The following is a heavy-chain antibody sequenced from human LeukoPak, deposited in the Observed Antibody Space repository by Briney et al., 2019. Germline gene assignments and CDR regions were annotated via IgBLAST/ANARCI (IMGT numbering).Heavy chain of an antibody. J-gene: IGHJ4*02. CDR1: RYTFTGYY. CDR3: ARARGSYSFDY. D-gene: IGHD1-26*01. V-gene: IGHV1-2*02. CDR2: INPNSGDT. Sequence: ASVKVSCKASRYTFTGYYMHWVRQAPGQGLEWMGWINPNSGDTNYAQNFQGRATMTRDTSISTAYMELSSLRSDDTAVYHCARARGSYSFDYWGQGTLVTVSS.